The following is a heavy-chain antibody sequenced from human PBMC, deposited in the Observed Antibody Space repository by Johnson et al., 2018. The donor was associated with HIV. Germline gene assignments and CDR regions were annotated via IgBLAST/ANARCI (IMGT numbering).Heavy chain of an antibody. CDR2: IRSKTDGGTT. V-gene: IGHV3-15*01. D-gene: IGHD4-23*01. J-gene: IGHJ3*02. CDR3: AKVGATVVTPRGEAFDI. Sequence: GGVVQPGRSLRLSCAASGFTFSNAWMSWVRQAPGKGLEWVGRIRSKTDGGTTDYGAPVKGRFTISIDNSKNTLYLQMNSLRVEDTAVYYCAKVGATVVTPRGEAFDIWGQGAMVTVSS. CDR1: GFTFSNAW.